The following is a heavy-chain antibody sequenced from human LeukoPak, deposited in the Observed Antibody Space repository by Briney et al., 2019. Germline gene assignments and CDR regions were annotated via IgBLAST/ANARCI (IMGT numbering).Heavy chain of an antibody. CDR1: GFTFSSYA. D-gene: IGHD3-16*01. V-gene: IGHV3-23*01. CDR2: ISGSGHST. CDR3: ARAVSGSSPSDY. J-gene: IGHJ4*02. Sequence: GGSLRLSCAASGFTFSSYAMSWVRQAPGRGLEWVSSISGSGHSTYYADSVKGRFTISRDNSKNTLYLQMNSLRAEDTAVYYCARAVSGSSPSDYWGQGTLVTVSS.